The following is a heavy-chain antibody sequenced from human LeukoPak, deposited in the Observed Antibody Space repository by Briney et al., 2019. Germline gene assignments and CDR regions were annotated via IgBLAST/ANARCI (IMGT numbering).Heavy chain of an antibody. D-gene: IGHD2-2*01. CDR1: GFTFSSYS. Sequence: GGSLRLSCAASGFTFSSYSMNWVRQAPGKGLEWVSYISSSSSTIYYADSVKGRFTISRDNAKNSLYLQMNSLRAEDTAVYYCAKDDGRYCSSTSCPARYWGQGTLVTVSS. V-gene: IGHV3-48*04. J-gene: IGHJ4*02. CDR2: ISSSSSTI. CDR3: AKDDGRYCSSTSCPARY.